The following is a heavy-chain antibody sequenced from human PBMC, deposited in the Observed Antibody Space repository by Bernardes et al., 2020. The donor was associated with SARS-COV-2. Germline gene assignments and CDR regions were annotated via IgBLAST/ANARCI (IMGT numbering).Heavy chain of an antibody. CDR1: GGSIDNYY. J-gene: IGHJ4*02. D-gene: IGHD2-2*01. CDR3: ARQLCTAGSCYEDF. Sequence: SETLSLTCTVSGGSIDNYYWSWIRQPPGERLEWIGWIYYKGNTNYNPSLKSRVTISLDTSKNQFSLRLNSVTVADTAIYYCARQLCTAGSCYEDFWGQGTLVTVSS. V-gene: IGHV4-59*08. CDR2: IYYKGNT.